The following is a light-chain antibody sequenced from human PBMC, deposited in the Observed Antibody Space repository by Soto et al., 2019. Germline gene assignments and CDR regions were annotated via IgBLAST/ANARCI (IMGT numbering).Light chain of an antibody. Sequence: QSALTQPPSASGSPGQSVTISCTGTSSDVGNYNYVSWYQQRPGKAPKFIIYEVTKRPSGVPDRFSGSKSGNTASLTVSGLQAEDEADYYCSSYAGSKNWVFGGGTQLTVL. CDR1: SSDVGNYNY. J-gene: IGLJ3*02. CDR2: EVT. CDR3: SSYAGSKNWV. V-gene: IGLV2-8*01.